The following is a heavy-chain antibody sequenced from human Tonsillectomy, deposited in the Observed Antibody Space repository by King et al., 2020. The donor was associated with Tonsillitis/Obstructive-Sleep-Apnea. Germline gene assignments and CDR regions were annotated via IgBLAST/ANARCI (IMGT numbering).Heavy chain of an antibody. CDR2: IYSGGST. V-gene: IGHV3-53*01. CDR1: GFTVSSNY. Sequence: VQLVESGGGLIQPGGSLRLSCAASGFTVSSNYMSWVRQAPGKGLEWGSVIYSGGSTYYADSVKGRFTISRDNSKNTLYLQMKSLRAEDTAGYYCARGWYDRSGPVFDYWGQGTLVTVSS. D-gene: IGHD3-22*01. J-gene: IGHJ4*02. CDR3: ARGWYDRSGPVFDY.